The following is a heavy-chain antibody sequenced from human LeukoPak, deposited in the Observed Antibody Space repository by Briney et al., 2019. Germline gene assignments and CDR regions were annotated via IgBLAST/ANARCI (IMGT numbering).Heavy chain of an antibody. CDR3: ARAGIVGAPRPYYYYGMDV. Sequence: QAPGQGLEWMGWINPNSGGTNYAQKFQGWVTMTRDTSISTAYMELSRLRSDDTAVYYCARAGIVGAPRPYYYYGMDVWGQGTTVTVSS. CDR2: INPNSGGT. D-gene: IGHD1-26*01. V-gene: IGHV1-2*04. J-gene: IGHJ6*02.